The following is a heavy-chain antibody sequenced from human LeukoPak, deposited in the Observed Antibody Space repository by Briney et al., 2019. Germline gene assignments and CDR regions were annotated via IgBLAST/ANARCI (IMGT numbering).Heavy chain of an antibody. CDR3: AKDLNGYCSGGSCYTPFDI. V-gene: IGHV3-23*01. CDR1: GFTFSSYA. D-gene: IGHD2-15*01. CDR2: ISGSGGST. Sequence: GGSLRLSCAASGFTFSSYAMSWVRQAPGKGLEGVSAISGSGGSTYYADSVKGRFTISRDNSKNTLYLQINSLRAEDTAVYYCAKDLNGYCSGGSCYTPFDIWGQGTMVTVSS. J-gene: IGHJ3*02.